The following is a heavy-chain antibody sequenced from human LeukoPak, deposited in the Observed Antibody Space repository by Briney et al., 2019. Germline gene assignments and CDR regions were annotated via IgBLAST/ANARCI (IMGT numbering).Heavy chain of an antibody. CDR1: RYTFTGYY. V-gene: IGHV1-2*06. CDR3: ARELDPHYFDY. D-gene: IGHD6-6*01. Sequence: RWASVKVSCKASRYTFTGYYMHWVRQAPGQGLEWMGRTNPNSGGTNYAQKFQGRVTMTRDTSISTAYMELSRLRSDDTAVYYCARELDPHYFDYWGQGTLVTVSS. J-gene: IGHJ4*02. CDR2: TNPNSGGT.